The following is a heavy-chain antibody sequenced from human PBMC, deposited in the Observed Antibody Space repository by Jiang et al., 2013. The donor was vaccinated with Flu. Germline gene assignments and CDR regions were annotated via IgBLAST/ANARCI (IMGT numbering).Heavy chain of an antibody. Sequence: GPGLVKPSQTLSLTCTVSGGSISSGSYYWSWIRQPAGKGLEWIGRIYTSGSTNYNPSLKSRVTISVDTSKNQFSLKLSSVTAADTAVYYCARDEAAAAYYYYGMDVWGQGTTVTVSS. CDR2: IYTSGST. CDR1: GGSISSGSYY. CDR3: ARDEAAAAYYYYGMDV. J-gene: IGHJ6*02. D-gene: IGHD6-13*01. V-gene: IGHV4-61*02.